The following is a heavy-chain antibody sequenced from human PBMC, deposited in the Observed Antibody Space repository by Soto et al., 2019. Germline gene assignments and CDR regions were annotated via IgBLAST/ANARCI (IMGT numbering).Heavy chain of an antibody. J-gene: IGHJ5*01. CDR2: ISTNGDTA. V-gene: IGHV3-23*01. CDR3: AKDLSRWPHYAFDS. CDR1: GVTFSNYG. Sequence: GGSLRLSCAASGVTFSNYGMNWDRQAPGKGLEWVSGISTNGDTANYADSVKGRFTISRDNSKNAFYMQMNGLRPEDTAVYYCAKDLSRWPHYAFDSWGQGALVTVSS. D-gene: IGHD4-17*01.